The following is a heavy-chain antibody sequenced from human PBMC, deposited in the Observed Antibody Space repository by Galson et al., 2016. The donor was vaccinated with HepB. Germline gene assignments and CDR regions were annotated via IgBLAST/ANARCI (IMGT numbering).Heavy chain of an antibody. V-gene: IGHV4/OR15-8*02. J-gene: IGHJ6*02. CDR3: TKDPYYYGSGYGLDV. Sequence: GTPYYNPSLKNRVTISMDTSTSQFFLKLTSVTAADTAIYYCTKDPYYYGSGYGLDVWGQGTTVTVSS. D-gene: IGHD3-10*01. CDR2: GTP.